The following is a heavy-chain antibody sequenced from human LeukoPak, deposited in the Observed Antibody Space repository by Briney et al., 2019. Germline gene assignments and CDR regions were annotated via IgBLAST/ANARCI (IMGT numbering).Heavy chain of an antibody. V-gene: IGHV4-34*01. CDR2: INHSGST. CDR3: ARATTLVEKWLAPEKFDY. D-gene: IGHD6-19*01. J-gene: IGHJ4*02. CDR1: GGSFSGYY. Sequence: SETLSLTCAVYGGSFSGYYWSWIRQPPGKGLEWIGEINHSGSTNYNPSLKSRVTISVDTSKNQFSLKLSSVTAADTAVYYCARATTLVEKWLAPEKFDYCGQGTLVTVSS.